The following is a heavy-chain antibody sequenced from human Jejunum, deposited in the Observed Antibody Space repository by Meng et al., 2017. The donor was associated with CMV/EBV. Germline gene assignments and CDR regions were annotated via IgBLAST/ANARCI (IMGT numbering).Heavy chain of an antibody. CDR3: AKVGFGWYSIDY. D-gene: IGHD6-19*01. J-gene: IGHJ4*02. V-gene: IGHV3-30*02. CDR1: GFTFSLYG. CDR2: IRYDGTVQ. Sequence: QVDVVDPGGGVVQPGGSRRLSCAASGFTFSLYGMHRVRQAPGKGLEWVAFIRYDGTVQNYADSVKGRFTISRDNSWNMLSLEMNSLRPEDTAVYYCAKVGFGWYSIDYWGQGTLVTVSS.